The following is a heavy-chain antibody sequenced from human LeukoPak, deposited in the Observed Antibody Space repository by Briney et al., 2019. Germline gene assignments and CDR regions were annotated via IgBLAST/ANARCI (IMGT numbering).Heavy chain of an antibody. J-gene: IGHJ4*02. Sequence: PSETLSLTCIVSGASVSTGDYYWSWIRQPPGKRPEWIAYVHYSDGATYNPSLQSRVTISIDRSKNQFSLRLMSVTAADTAVYYCARDLGAPKYVAYSVDYWGQGTLATVSS. CDR2: VHYSDGA. CDR3: ARDLGAPKYVAYSVDY. CDR1: GASVSTGDYY. D-gene: IGHD3-16*01. V-gene: IGHV4-61*08.